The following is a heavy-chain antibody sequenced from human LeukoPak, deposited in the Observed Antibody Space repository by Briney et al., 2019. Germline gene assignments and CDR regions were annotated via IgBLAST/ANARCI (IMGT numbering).Heavy chain of an antibody. J-gene: IGHJ5*02. CDR3: ARDFRVTTEYNWFDP. CDR2: INPSGGST. V-gene: IGHV1-46*01. D-gene: IGHD3-3*01. CDR1: GYTFTSYY. Sequence: ASVKVSCKASGYTFTSYYMHWVQQAPGQGLEWMGIINPSGGSTSYAQKFQGKVTMTRDTSISTAYMELRRLKSDDTAVYYCARDFRVTTEYNWFDPWGQGTLVTVSS.